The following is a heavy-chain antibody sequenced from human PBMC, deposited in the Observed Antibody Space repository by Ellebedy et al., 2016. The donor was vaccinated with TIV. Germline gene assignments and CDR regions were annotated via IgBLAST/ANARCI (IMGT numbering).Heavy chain of an antibody. CDR2: IYSGGST. V-gene: IGHV3-66*01. Sequence: LSLTCAASGFTVSSNYMSWVRQAPGKGLEWVSVIYSGGSTYHADSVKGRFTISRDNSKNTLYLQMNSLRAEDTAVYYCAREGPYGVAAVDYWGQGTLVTVSS. CDR3: AREGPYGVAAVDY. J-gene: IGHJ4*02. D-gene: IGHD2-15*01. CDR1: GFTVSSNY.